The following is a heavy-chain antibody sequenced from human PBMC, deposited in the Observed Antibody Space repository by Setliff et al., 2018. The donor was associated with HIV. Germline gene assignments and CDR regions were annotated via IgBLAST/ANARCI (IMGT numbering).Heavy chain of an antibody. CDR2: IYTTGST. D-gene: IGHD1-26*01. V-gene: IGHV4-61*09. Sequence: PSETLSLTCTVSGGSIGSGSHYWSWIRQPAGKGLEWIGHIYTTGSTNYNPSLKSRVTISADTSNNQFSLRRTSMTAADTAVYYCAKTSVGATGLYAFDIWGQGTMVTVSS. CDR1: GGSIGSGSHY. CDR3: AKTSVGATGLYAFDI. J-gene: IGHJ3*02.